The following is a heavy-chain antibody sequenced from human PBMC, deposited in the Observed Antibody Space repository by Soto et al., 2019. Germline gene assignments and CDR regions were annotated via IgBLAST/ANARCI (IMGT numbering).Heavy chain of an antibody. CDR3: ARGPGHYFDY. Sequence: EVQLVESGGGLVQPGGSLRLSCAASGFTFSSYAMHWVRQAPGKGLEYVSAISSNGGSTYYANSVKGRFTISRDNSKNTLYLQMGSLRAEDMAVYYCARGPGHYFDYWGQGTLVTVSS. CDR2: ISSNGGST. CDR1: GFTFSSYA. J-gene: IGHJ4*02. V-gene: IGHV3-64*01.